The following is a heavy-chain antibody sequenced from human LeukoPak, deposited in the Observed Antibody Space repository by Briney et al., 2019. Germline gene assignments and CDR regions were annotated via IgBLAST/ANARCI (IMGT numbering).Heavy chain of an antibody. J-gene: IGHJ4*02. D-gene: IGHD4-17*01. CDR3: AIDYGDYDNYFDY. CDR2: ISGSGGST. Sequence: GGSLRLSCAASGFTFSSYAMSWVRQTPGKGLEWVSAISGSGGSTYYADSVKGRFTISRDNSKNTLYLQMNSLRAEDTAVYYCAIDYGDYDNYFDYWGQGTLVTVSS. CDR1: GFTFSSYA. V-gene: IGHV3-23*01.